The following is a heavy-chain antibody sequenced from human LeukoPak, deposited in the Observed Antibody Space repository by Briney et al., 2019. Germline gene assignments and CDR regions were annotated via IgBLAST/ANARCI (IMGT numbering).Heavy chain of an antibody. CDR3: ARGGSSSPVISVH. D-gene: IGHD6-6*01. Sequence: GGSLRLSCAASGFTFSDYNMSWVRQAPGKGLEWVSSITSSSSYMYYADSVKGRFTIPRDNAGNSLYLQMNSLRAEDTAVYYCARGGSSSPVISVHWGQGTLVTVSS. CDR1: GFTFSDYN. V-gene: IGHV3-21*01. J-gene: IGHJ4*02. CDR2: ITSSSSYM.